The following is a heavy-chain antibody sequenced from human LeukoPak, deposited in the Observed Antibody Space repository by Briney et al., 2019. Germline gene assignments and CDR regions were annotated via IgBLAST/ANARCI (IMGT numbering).Heavy chain of an antibody. CDR2: IRYEGSNK. CDR3: AKDRYCSSTSCRADYFQH. Sequence: GGCLRLSWAAAGFTFSSYGMGWVRQTPGGGREWVAFIRYEGSNKYYRDSGKGRFNISRDNSKNTLYLQMNSLRAEDRAVYYCAKDRYCSSTSCRADYFQHWGQGTLVTVPS. CDR1: GFTFSSYG. J-gene: IGHJ1*01. D-gene: IGHD2-2*01. V-gene: IGHV3-30*02.